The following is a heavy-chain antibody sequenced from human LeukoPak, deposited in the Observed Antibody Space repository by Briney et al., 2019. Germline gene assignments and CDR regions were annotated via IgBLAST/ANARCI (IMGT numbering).Heavy chain of an antibody. D-gene: IGHD5-12*01. V-gene: IGHV3-66*01. CDR3: AKEQRGYSGYMVGSCFDP. Sequence: PGGSLRLSCAASGFTVSNSYMSCCSRPAGKGLEWVSLIYSDHRTSYADSVNDRLTISRDNSKKTLYLQMNGLRAEDTALYCCAKEQRGYSGYMVGSCFDPWGQGTLVSVFS. CDR1: GFTVSNSY. CDR2: IYSDHRT. J-gene: IGHJ5*02.